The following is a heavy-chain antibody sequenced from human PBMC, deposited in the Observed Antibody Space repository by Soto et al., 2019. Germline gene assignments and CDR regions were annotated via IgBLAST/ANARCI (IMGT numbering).Heavy chain of an antibody. D-gene: IGHD3-10*01. Sequence: QVQLVQSGAEVKKPGSSVKVSCKASGGTFSSYAISWVRQAPGQGLEWMGGIIPIFGTANYAQKFQGRVTITADESTSTAYMELSSLRSEDTAVYYCARGDVGGYYDYYYGMDVWGQGTTVTVSS. CDR1: GGTFSSYA. J-gene: IGHJ6*02. CDR3: ARGDVGGYYDYYYGMDV. CDR2: IIPIFGTA. V-gene: IGHV1-69*01.